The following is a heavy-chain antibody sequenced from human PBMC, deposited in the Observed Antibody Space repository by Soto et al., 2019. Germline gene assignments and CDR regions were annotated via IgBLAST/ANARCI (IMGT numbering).Heavy chain of an antibody. CDR1: GGTFSSYA. V-gene: IGHV1-69*13. CDR2: IIPIFGTA. CDR3: ARRKERSGPYYLDL. Sequence: SVKVSCKASGGTFSSYAISWVRQAPGQGLEWMGGIIPIFGTANYAQKFQGRVTITADESTSTAYMELSSLRTDDTAVYYCARRKERSGPYYLDLWGQGTLVTVSS. J-gene: IGHJ4*02.